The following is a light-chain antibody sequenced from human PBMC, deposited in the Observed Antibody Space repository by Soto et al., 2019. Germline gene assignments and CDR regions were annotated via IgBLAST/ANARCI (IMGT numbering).Light chain of an antibody. CDR2: RAS. J-gene: IGKJ3*01. V-gene: IGKV1-5*03. CDR1: QSINTW. CDR3: QHYNTYSGT. Sequence: DIQMTQSPSTLSASVGDRVTITYRASQSINTWLAWYQQKPGKAPKLLIYRASTLESGVPSRFIGSGSGTEFTLTISSLQPDDFSAYYCQHYNTYSGTFGPGTKVDI.